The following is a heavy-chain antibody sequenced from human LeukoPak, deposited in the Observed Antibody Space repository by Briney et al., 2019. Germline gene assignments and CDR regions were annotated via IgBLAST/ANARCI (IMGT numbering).Heavy chain of an antibody. CDR3: AKRAVDYDNILHFDY. V-gene: IGHV3-23*01. J-gene: IGHJ4*02. CDR1: GFIFGDYD. D-gene: IGHD3-9*01. CDR2: ISATGGST. Sequence: GGSLRLSCTASGFIFGDYDMTWVRQSPGKGLEWVSTISATGGSTYYADSVKGRFTISRDNSKDTLYLQMNSLRAEDTAIYYCAKRAVDYDNILHFDYWGQGTLVTVSS.